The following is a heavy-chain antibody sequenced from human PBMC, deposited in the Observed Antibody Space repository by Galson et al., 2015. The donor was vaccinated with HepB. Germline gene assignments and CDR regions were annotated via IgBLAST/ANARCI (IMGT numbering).Heavy chain of an antibody. CDR3: ARDSATSYCNGGRCYSGYYYYGMDV. V-gene: IGHV3-21*01. D-gene: IGHD2-15*01. CDR2: ISSTGRDI. J-gene: IGHJ6*02. Sequence: SLRLSCAASGFTFSRYSLNWVRQAPGKGLEWVSFISSTGRDIYYADSVRGRFTISRDNAKSSLYLEMNSLRAEDTAVYYCARDSATSYCNGGRCYSGYYYYGMDVWGQGTTVTVSS. CDR1: GFTFSRYS.